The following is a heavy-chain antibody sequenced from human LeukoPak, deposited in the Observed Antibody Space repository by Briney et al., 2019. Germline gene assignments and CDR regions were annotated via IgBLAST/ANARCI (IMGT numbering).Heavy chain of an antibody. Sequence: SQTLSLTCAVSGGSIGSGGYSWSWIRQPPGKGLEGIGYIYYSGSIYYNLTLKSRFTISVDTYKNQFSLKLRSVAAADTAVYYCARHAGAKASSGYYYVSLKRGYFDYWGQGTLVTVSS. J-gene: IGHJ4*02. CDR1: GGSIGSGGYS. V-gene: IGHV4-30-4*07. CDR2: IYYSGSI. D-gene: IGHD3-22*01. CDR3: ARHAGAKASSGYYYVSLKRGYFDY.